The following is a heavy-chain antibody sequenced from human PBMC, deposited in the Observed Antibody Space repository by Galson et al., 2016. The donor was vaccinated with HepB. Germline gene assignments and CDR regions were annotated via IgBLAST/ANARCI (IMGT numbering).Heavy chain of an antibody. V-gene: IGHV6-1*01. J-gene: IGHJ4*02. CDR1: GDSVSSNSAG. D-gene: IGHD2-15*01. CDR3: ARSSLLGRGVGS. Sequence: CAISGDSVSSNSAGWYWIRQSPSRGLEWLGRTYYRSTWHFDYAESVESRIAINPDTAKHQLSLQLNSVTPEDTSIYYCARSSLLGRGVGSWGQGTLVTVSA. CDR2: TYYRSTWHF.